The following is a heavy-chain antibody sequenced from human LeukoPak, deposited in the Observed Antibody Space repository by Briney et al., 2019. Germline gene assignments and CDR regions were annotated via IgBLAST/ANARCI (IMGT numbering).Heavy chain of an antibody. D-gene: IGHD2-8*01. CDR1: GGTFTSYA. CDR2: IIPIFGTA. V-gene: IGHV1-69*05. J-gene: IGHJ6*03. CDR3: ARDRLLYPYMDV. Sequence: SVKVSCKTSGGTFTSYAISWVRQAPGQGLEWMGGIIPIFGTANYAQKFQGRVTITTDESTSTAYMELSSLRSEDTAVYYCARDRLLYPYMDVWGKGTTVTVSS.